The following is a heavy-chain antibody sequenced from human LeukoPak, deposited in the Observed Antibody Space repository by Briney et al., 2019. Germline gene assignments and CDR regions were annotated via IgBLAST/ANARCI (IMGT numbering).Heavy chain of an antibody. CDR1: GFTFNSYA. V-gene: IGHV3-23*01. CDR2: ISDSGGNT. J-gene: IGHJ4*02. D-gene: IGHD6-6*01. Sequence: PGGFLRLSCAASGFTFNSYAMSWVRQAPWERLQWVSGISDSGGNTYYADSVRGRFTISRDNSKNTLYLQMNSPRAEDTAVYYCARHRSSWLIDYWGQGTLVTVSS. CDR3: ARHRSSWLIDY.